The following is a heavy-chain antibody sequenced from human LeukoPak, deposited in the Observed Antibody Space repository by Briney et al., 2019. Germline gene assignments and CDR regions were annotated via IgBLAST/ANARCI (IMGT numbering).Heavy chain of an antibody. Sequence: SETLSLTCTVSGGSISSYYWSWIRQPPGKGLEWIGYIYYSGSTNYNPSLKSRVTISVDTSKNQFSLKLSSVTAADTAVYYCARTGTYRSSTSCYHDYWGQGTLVTVSS. J-gene: IGHJ4*02. D-gene: IGHD2-2*01. CDR1: GGSISSYY. V-gene: IGHV4-59*01. CDR2: IYYSGST. CDR3: ARTGTYRSSTSCYHDY.